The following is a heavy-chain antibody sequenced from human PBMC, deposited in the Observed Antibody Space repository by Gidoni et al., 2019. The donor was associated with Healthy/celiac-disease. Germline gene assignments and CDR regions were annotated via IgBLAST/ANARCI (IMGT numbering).Heavy chain of an antibody. V-gene: IGHV3-30-3*01. D-gene: IGHD6-19*01. CDR1: GFTFSSYA. CDR2: ISYDGSNK. Sequence: QVPLVESGGGVVQPGRSLRIYCAAAGFTFSSYAMHWVRQAPGKGLEWVAVISYDGSNKYYADSVKGRFTISRDNSKNTLYLQMNSLRAEDTAVYYCAREWQWPDPDYYGMDVWGQGTTVTVSS. CDR3: AREWQWPDPDYYGMDV. J-gene: IGHJ6*02.